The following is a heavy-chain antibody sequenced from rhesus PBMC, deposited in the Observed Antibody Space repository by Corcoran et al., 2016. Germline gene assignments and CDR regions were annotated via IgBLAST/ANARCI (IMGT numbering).Heavy chain of an antibody. J-gene: IGHJ4*01. CDR1: GGSVSSSNW. CDR3: ARVIYGNSQEDY. V-gene: IGHV4-65*01. CDR2: ICGSSGST. Sequence: QVQLQESGPGLVKPSETLSLTCAVSGGSVSSSNWWSWIRQPPGKGLEWIGYICGSSGSTYYNPSLKSRVTISTDTSKNQFSLKLSSVTAADTAVYYCARVIYGNSQEDYWGQGVLVTVSS. D-gene: IGHD4-35*01.